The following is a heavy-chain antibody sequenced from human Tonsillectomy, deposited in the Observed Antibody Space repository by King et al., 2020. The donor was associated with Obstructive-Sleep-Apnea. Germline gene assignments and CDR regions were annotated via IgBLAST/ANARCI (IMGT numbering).Heavy chain of an antibody. CDR3: AREGYSSGRWGGFFDT. CDR1: GFTFRSYA. D-gene: IGHD6-19*01. Sequence: DVQLVESGGGLDQPGGSLRLSCVASGFTFRSYAMNWVRQAPGKGLEWISYITTSGTTIYYADSVNGRFTISRDDAKNSLHLQMDSLRVEDTALYYCAREGYSSGRWGGFFDTWGQGTLVTVSS. V-gene: IGHV3-48*04. CDR2: ITTSGTTI. J-gene: IGHJ4*02.